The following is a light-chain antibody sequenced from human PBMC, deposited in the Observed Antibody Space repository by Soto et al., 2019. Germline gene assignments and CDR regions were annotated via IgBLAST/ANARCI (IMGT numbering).Light chain of an antibody. J-gene: IGLJ2*01. CDR3: SSYTSTNPLV. CDR2: GVS. V-gene: IGLV2-14*03. CDR1: SSDVGDYNY. Sequence: QSALTQPASVSGSPGQSITISCTGTSSDVGDYNYVSWYQQHPGKAPKLIIYGVSNRPSGISNRFSGSKSGNTASLTISGLQAEDEAEYYCSSYTSTNPLVFGGGTQLTVL.